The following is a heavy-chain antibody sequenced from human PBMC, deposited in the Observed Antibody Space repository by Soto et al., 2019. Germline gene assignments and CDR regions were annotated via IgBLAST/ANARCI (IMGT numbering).Heavy chain of an antibody. D-gene: IGHD2-2*01. Sequence: SETLSLTCTVSGGSISSGGYYWSWIRRDPGKGLEWIGYIYYSGSTYYNPSLKSRVTISVDMSKNQFSLQLSSVTAADTAVYYCARARYYCSGTSCYYFDYWGQGTLVTVSS. V-gene: IGHV4-31*03. CDR2: IYYSGST. J-gene: IGHJ4*02. CDR1: GGSISSGGYY. CDR3: ARARYYCSGTSCYYFDY.